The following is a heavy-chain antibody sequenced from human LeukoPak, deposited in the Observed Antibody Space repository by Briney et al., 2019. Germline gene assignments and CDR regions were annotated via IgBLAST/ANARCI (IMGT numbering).Heavy chain of an antibody. V-gene: IGHV5-51*01. J-gene: IGHJ6*03. CDR1: GYSFTSYW. Sequence: GESLKISCKGSGYSFTSYWIGWVRQMPGKGLEWMGIIYPGDSDTRYSPSFQGQVTISADKPISTAYLQWSSRKASDTAMYYCARRGSSGWYGTFYMDVWGKGTTVTVSS. CDR3: ARRGSSGWYGTFYMDV. D-gene: IGHD6-19*01. CDR2: IYPGDSDT.